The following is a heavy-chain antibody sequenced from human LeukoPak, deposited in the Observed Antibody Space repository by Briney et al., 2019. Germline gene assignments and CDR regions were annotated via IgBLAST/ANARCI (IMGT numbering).Heavy chain of an antibody. Sequence: PSETLSLTCTVSGGSVSSGSYFWSWIRQPPGKGLEWIGYIYYSGSTYYNPSLKSRVTISVDTSKNQFSLKLSSVTAADTAVYYCARAYGNGMDVWGQGTTVTVSS. V-gene: IGHV4-30-4*01. CDR2: IYYSGST. J-gene: IGHJ6*02. CDR3: ARAYGNGMDV. D-gene: IGHD3-10*01. CDR1: GGSVSSGSYF.